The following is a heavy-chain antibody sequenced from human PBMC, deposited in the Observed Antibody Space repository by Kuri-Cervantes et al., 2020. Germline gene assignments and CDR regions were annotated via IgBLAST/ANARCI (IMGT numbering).Heavy chain of an antibody. CDR1: GGTFSSYA. V-gene: IGHV1-69*05. J-gene: IGHJ3*02. CDR2: IIPIFGTA. D-gene: IGHD2-8*01. CDR3: ARDSPGIVLMVYATLQIDAFDI. Sequence: SVKVSCKASGGTFSSYAISWVRQAPGQGLEWMGGIIPIFGTANYAQKFQGRVTMTTDTSTSTAYMELRSLRSDDTAVYYCARDSPGIVLMVYATLQIDAFDIWGQGTMVTVSS.